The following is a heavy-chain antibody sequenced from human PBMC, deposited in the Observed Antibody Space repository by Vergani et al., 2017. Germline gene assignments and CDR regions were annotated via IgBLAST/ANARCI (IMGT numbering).Heavy chain of an antibody. CDR3: VRSLLYRPNEWFDS. Sequence: EVQLVQSGAEVKRAGDSLKISCQGSGYNFRIHWFAWPRRMPGKGWEGMVIIYPGDSDTRYSPSFVGQFTISVDRSVSTSYLQWSSLRASDTAMYFCVRSLLYRPNEWFDSWGQGTLVTVSP. CDR2: IYPGDSDT. D-gene: IGHD3-16*01. V-gene: IGHV5-51*01. J-gene: IGHJ5*01. CDR1: GYNFRIHW.